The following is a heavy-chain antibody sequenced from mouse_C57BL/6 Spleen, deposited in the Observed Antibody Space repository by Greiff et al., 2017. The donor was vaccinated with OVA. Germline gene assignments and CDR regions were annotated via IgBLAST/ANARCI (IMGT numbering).Heavy chain of an antibody. CDR1: GYTFTDYN. V-gene: IGHV1-22*01. D-gene: IGHD2-1*01. CDR3: ASPYGNYEAWFAY. Sequence: SGPELVKPGASVKMSCKASGYTFTDYNMHWVKQSHGKSLEWIGYINPNNGGTSYNQKFKGKATLTVNKSSSTAYMELRSLTSEDSAVYYCASPYGNYEAWFAYWGQGTLVTVSA. CDR2: INPNNGGT. J-gene: IGHJ3*01.